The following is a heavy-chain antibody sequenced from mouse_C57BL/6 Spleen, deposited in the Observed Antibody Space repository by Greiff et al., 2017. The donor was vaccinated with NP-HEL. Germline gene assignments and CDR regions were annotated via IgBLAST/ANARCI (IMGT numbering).Heavy chain of an antibody. V-gene: IGHV5-17*01. J-gene: IGHJ2*01. Sequence: DVHLVESGGGLVKPGGSLKLSCAASGFTFSDYGMHWVRQAPEKGLEWVAYISSGSSTIYYADTVKGRFTISRDNAKNTLFLQMTSLRSEDTAMYYCARLSTGNSFDYWGQGTTLTVSS. D-gene: IGHD4-1*01. CDR3: ARLSTGNSFDY. CDR2: ISSGSSTI. CDR1: GFTFSDYG.